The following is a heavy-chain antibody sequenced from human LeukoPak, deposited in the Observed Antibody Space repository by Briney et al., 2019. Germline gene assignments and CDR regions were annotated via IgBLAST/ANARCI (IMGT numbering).Heavy chain of an antibody. CDR3: AAGSLDYEFYFDY. Sequence: ASVKVSCKASGYTLTGYYMHWVRQAPGQGLEWMGWINPNSGGTNYAQNFQGRVTMTRDTSISTDSMELSSLRSEDTAVYYCAAGSLDYEFYFDYWGQGTLVTVSS. CDR1: GYTLTGYY. D-gene: IGHD3/OR15-3a*01. CDR2: INPNSGGT. J-gene: IGHJ4*02. V-gene: IGHV1-2*02.